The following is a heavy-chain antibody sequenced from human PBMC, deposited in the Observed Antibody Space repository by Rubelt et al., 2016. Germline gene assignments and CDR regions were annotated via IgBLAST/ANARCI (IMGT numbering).Heavy chain of an antibody. CDR1: GDSISSNSFY. CDR3: ARHAFIVTTGSFWDY. D-gene: IGHD4-17*01. CDR2: IDYSGST. Sequence: QLQLQESGPGLVQPSETLSLTCTISGDSISSNSFYWGWIRQPPGKGLEWIGSIDYSGSTYSNPSLRSRVTMSVDASKNQFSLSLSSVTAADTGVYYCARHAFIVTTGSFWDYWGQGTLITVSS. J-gene: IGHJ4*02. V-gene: IGHV4-39*01.